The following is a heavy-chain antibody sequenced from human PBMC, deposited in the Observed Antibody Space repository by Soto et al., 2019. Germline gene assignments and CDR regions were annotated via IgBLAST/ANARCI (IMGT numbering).Heavy chain of an antibody. V-gene: IGHV3-23*01. CDR2: ISGSGDNT. J-gene: IGHJ4*02. CDR3: TEGLSNSYYNFDY. Sequence: PGGSLRLSCAASGFTLSTYAINWVRQAPGKGLEWVSAISGSGDNTYYADSVKGRFTISRDNSKNTLYLQISSLRAEDTAVYYCTEGLSNSYYNFDYWGQGTPVTVSS. D-gene: IGHD1-26*01. CDR1: GFTLSTYA.